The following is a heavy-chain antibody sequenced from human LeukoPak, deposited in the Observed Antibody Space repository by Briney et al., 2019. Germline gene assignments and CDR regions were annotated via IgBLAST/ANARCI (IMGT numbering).Heavy chain of an antibody. D-gene: IGHD4-17*01. J-gene: IGHJ3*02. Sequence: PSETLSLTCTISGGSISTHYWTWIRQPPGKGLEWIGYVLYSGLTNYNPSLRSRITISVDTSQNQFSLSLRSVTAADTAVYYCARDLTTVTKGFDIWGQGTMVTVSS. CDR1: GGSISTHY. CDR2: VLYSGLT. CDR3: ARDLTTVTKGFDI. V-gene: IGHV4-59*11.